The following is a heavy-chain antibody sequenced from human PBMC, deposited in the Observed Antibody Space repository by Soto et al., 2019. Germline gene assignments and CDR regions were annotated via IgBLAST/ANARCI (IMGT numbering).Heavy chain of an antibody. CDR1: GYSFTSYW. CDR2: IDPSDSYT. Sequence: PGESLKISCKGSGYSFTSYWISWVRQMPGKGLEWMGRIDPSDSYTNYSPSFQGHVTISADKSISTAYLQWSSLKASDTAMYYCAIKTEQRPYYYYGMDVWGQGTTVTVSS. J-gene: IGHJ6*02. V-gene: IGHV5-10-1*01. CDR3: AIKTEQRPYYYYGMDV. D-gene: IGHD6-25*01.